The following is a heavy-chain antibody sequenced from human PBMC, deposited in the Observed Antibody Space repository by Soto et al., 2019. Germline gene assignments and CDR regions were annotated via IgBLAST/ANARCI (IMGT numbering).Heavy chain of an antibody. J-gene: IGHJ5*02. CDR2: MYYSRST. V-gene: IGHV4-39*01. CDR1: GDSINNGTYF. D-gene: IGHD2-15*01. CDR3: ARGYCSGAGCYGRGAWFHP. Sequence: QLQLQESGPGLVKPSETLSLTCTVSGDSINNGTYFWGWIRQPPGKGLEWIGTMYYSRSTHYNPSPTNRVTIFVDTSKNQFSLKLSSVTAADTAVFYCARGYCSGAGCYGRGAWFHPWGQGTLVTVSS.